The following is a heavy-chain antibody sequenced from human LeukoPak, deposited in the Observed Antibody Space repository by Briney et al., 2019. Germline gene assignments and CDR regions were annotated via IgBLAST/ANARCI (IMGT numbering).Heavy chain of an antibody. J-gene: IGHJ3*02. V-gene: IGHV3-23*01. D-gene: IGHD3-22*01. CDR1: GFTFSSNV. CDR3: AKSEYDSSGYYYFAFDI. Sequence: PGGSLRLSCAASGFTFSSNVMSWVRQAPGKGLEWVSGISARGGSTYYADSVKGRVTISRDNSKNTLYLQMNSLRAEDTAIYYCAKSEYDSSGYYYFAFDIWGQGTMVTVSS. CDR2: ISARGGST.